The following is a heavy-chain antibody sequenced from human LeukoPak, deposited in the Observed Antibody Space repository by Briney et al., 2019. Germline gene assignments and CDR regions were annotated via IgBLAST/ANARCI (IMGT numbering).Heavy chain of an antibody. Sequence: GGSLRLSCAASGFTFSSYWMSWVRQAPGKGLEWVANIKQDGSEKYYVDSVKGRFTISRDNAKNSLYLQMNSLRAEDTAVYYCARVAKYSSSSMAPDYWGQGTLVTVSS. D-gene: IGHD6-6*01. CDR2: IKQDGSEK. V-gene: IGHV3-7*04. CDR1: GFTFSSYW. CDR3: ARVAKYSSSSMAPDY. J-gene: IGHJ4*02.